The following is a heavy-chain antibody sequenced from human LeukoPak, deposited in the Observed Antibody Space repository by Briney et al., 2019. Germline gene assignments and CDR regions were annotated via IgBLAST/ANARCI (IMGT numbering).Heavy chain of an antibody. CDR3: ARDRGGTMTQYY. D-gene: IGHD1-7*01. V-gene: IGHV4-4*07. CDR1: GGSISSYY. Sequence: SETLSLTCTVSGGSISSYYWSWIRQPAGKGLEWIGRIHASGSTNYNPSLKSRLTISVDTSKNQFSLKLSSVTAADTAVYYCARDRGGTMTQYYWGQGTLVTVSS. J-gene: IGHJ4*02. CDR2: IHASGST.